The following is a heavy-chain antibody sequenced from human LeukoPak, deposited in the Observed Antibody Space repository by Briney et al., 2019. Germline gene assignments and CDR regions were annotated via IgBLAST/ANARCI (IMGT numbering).Heavy chain of an antibody. Sequence: GESLKISCKGPGYSFTSYWIGWVRQMPGKGLEWMGIIYPGDSDTRYSPSFQGQVTISADKSISTSYLQWSSLKASDTAMYYCARHTTYYYDSSGYYYGYYFDYWGQGTLVTVSS. CDR3: ARHTTYYYDSSGYYYGYYFDY. CDR1: GYSFTSYW. J-gene: IGHJ4*02. D-gene: IGHD3-22*01. CDR2: IYPGDSDT. V-gene: IGHV5-51*01.